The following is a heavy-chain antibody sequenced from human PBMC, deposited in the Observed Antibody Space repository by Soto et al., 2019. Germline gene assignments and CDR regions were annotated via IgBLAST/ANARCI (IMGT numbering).Heavy chain of an antibody. J-gene: IGHJ4*02. CDR2: ISAYNGNT. Sequence: QVQLVQSGAEVKKPGASVKVSCKASGYTFTSYGISWVRQAPGQGLEWMGWISAYNGNTNYAQKLQGRVTMTTDTSTSTAYMELRSLRSDDTAVYYCVRAYVLLWFGELLCPDYWGQGTLVTVSS. V-gene: IGHV1-18*01. CDR3: VRAYVLLWFGELLCPDY. D-gene: IGHD3-10*01. CDR1: GYTFTSYG.